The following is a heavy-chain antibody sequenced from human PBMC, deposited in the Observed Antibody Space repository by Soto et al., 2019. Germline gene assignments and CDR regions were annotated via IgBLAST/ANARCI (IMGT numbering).Heavy chain of an antibody. V-gene: IGHV1-46*01. D-gene: IGHD5-18*01. Sequence: PSVKVSCKASGYTFTSYYMHWVRQAPGQGLEWMGIINPSGGSTSYAQKFQGRVTMTRDTSTSTVYMELSSLRSEDTAVFYCARGWLPSGSNYYYYGMDVWGQGTTVTVSS. CDR2: INPSGGST. CDR1: GYTFTSYY. CDR3: ARGWLPSGSNYYYYGMDV. J-gene: IGHJ6*02.